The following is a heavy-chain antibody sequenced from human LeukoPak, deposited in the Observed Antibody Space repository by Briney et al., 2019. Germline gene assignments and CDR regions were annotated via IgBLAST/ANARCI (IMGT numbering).Heavy chain of an antibody. V-gene: IGHV3-23*01. Sequence: GGSLRLSCVASKFTFSSYAVSWVRQAPGKGLEWVAAISGGSGSKYCADSVKGRFTISRDNSKNTLYLQMHSLSPEDTAVYYCAKFIFYSGSEGYGDRWGQGTLVTVSS. CDR2: ISGGSGSK. CDR3: AKFIFYSGSEGYGDR. J-gene: IGHJ5*02. CDR1: KFTFSSYA. D-gene: IGHD3-22*01.